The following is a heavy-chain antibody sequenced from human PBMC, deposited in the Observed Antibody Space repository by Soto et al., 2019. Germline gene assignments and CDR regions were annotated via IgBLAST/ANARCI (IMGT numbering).Heavy chain of an antibody. Sequence: QVHLQQWGAGLLKPSETLSLTCAVYGGSFSGYYWSWIRQPPGKGLEWIGEINHSGSTNYNPSLKGRVSISVGTSNNQFSLKLSSVTDADTAVYYCARGRGDGYNQHWYFDLWGRGTLVTVSS. J-gene: IGHJ2*01. CDR2: INHSGST. CDR1: GGSFSGYY. D-gene: IGHD3-10*01. V-gene: IGHV4-34*01. CDR3: ARGRGDGYNQHWYFDL.